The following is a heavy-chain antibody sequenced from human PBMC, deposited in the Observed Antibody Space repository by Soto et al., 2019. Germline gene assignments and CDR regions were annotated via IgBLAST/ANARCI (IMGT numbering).Heavy chain of an antibody. Sequence: QVPLVESGGGVVQPGRSLRLSCVASGFIFSKYNMHWVRQAPGKGLEWLALISQDGRNSVKGRFTISRDNSKNRLYLQLNSLRPEDTTVYYCAKGDSSGSYVFHSWGQGTLVTVS. CDR2: ISQDG. D-gene: IGHD3-22*01. CDR3: AKGDSSGSYVFHS. CDR1: GFIFSKYN. J-gene: IGHJ5*02. V-gene: IGHV3-30*18.